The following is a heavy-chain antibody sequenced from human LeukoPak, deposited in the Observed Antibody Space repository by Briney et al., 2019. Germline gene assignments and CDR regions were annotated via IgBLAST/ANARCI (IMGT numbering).Heavy chain of an antibody. Sequence: GGSLRLPCAASGFTFSSYGMHWVRQAPGKGLEWVAVISYDGSNKYYADSVKGRFTISRDNSKNTLYLQMNSLRAEDTAVYYCAKGFRDAFDIWGQGTMVTVSS. CDR3: AKGFRDAFDI. J-gene: IGHJ3*02. CDR1: GFTFSSYG. V-gene: IGHV3-30*18. CDR2: ISYDGSNK.